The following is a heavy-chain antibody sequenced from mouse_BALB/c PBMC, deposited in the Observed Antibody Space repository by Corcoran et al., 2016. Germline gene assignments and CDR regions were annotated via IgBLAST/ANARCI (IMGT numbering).Heavy chain of an antibody. Sequence: EVQLLESGGGLVQHGGSLKLSCAASGFDFSRYWMSWVRHAQGKWLECIGEINPDSSTINYTPSLKEKFIISRDNAKNTLDLQMSKVRSEDTFLYDCASLHDYGLFAYWGQGTLVTVSA. CDR1: GFDFSRYW. CDR2: INPDSSTI. J-gene: IGHJ3*01. D-gene: IGHD1-2*01. V-gene: IGHV4-1*02. CDR3: ASLHDYGLFAY.